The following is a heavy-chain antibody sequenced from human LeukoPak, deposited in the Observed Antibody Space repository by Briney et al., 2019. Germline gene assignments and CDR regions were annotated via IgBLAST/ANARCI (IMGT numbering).Heavy chain of an antibody. CDR2: IYHSGST. CDR1: GYSIYSGYN. CDR3: ARHEWGITNAFDI. D-gene: IGHD1-14*01. J-gene: IGHJ3*02. Sequence: SETLSLTCTVSGYSIYSGYNWGWIRQPPGKGLEWIGSIYHSGSTYYNPSPKSRVTISVDTAKNQFSLKLRSVTAADTAVYYCARHEWGITNAFDIWGQGTMVTVSS. V-gene: IGHV4-38-2*02.